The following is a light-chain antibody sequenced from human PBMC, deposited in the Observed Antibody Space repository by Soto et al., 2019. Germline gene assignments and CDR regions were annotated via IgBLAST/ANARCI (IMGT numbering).Light chain of an antibody. CDR1: SSNIGGNS. CDR2: DDN. J-gene: IGLJ1*01. V-gene: IGLV1-51*01. CDR3: GSWDNSLSAYV. Sequence: QSVLTQPPSVSAAPGQKVTISCSGSSSNIGGNSVSWYQQLPGTAPKLLIYDDNKRPSGIPDRFSGSKSGTSATLSITGFQTGDEADYYCGSWDNSLSAYVFGTGTKVTVL.